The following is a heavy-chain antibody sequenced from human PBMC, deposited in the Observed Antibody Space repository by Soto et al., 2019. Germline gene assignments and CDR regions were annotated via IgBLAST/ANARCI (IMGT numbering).Heavy chain of an antibody. V-gene: IGHV1-69*06. CDR3: ASGPKDDYYDSSGSPLDY. D-gene: IGHD3-22*01. J-gene: IGHJ4*02. CDR2: IIPIFGTA. Sequence: QVQLVQSGAEVKKPGSSVKVSCKASGGTFSSYAISRVRQAPGQGLEWMGGIIPIFGTANYAQKFQGRVTITADKSTSTAYMELSSLRSEDTAVYYCASGPKDDYYDSSGSPLDYWGQGTLVTVSS. CDR1: GGTFSSYA.